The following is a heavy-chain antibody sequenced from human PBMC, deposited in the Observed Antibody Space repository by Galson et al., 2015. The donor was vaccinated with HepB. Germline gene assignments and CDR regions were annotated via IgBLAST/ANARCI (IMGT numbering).Heavy chain of an antibody. CDR1: GFTFSSYA. V-gene: IGHV3-64*01. J-gene: IGHJ4*02. CDR2: ISSNGGST. CDR3: ARGEGGAVATIAPIRSDY. Sequence: SLRLSCAASGFTFSSYAMHWVRQAPGKGLEYVSAISSNGGSTYYANSVKGRFTISRDNSKNTLYLQMGSLRAEDMAVYYCARGEGGAVATIAPIRSDYSGQGTLVTVSS. D-gene: IGHD5-12*01.